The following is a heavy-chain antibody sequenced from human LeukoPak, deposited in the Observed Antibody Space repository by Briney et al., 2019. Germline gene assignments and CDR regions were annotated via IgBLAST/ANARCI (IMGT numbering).Heavy chain of an antibody. CDR1: GYSFTSYW. Sequence: GVSLQISCPGSGYSFTSYWIGWVRPMPGKGLEWMGIIYPGDSDTRYSPSFQGQVTISADKSISTAYLQWSSLKASDTAMYYCARGFYYYDSSGSSYYFDYWGQGTLVTVSS. CDR3: ARGFYYYDSSGSSYYFDY. CDR2: IYPGDSDT. J-gene: IGHJ4*02. V-gene: IGHV5-51*01. D-gene: IGHD3-22*01.